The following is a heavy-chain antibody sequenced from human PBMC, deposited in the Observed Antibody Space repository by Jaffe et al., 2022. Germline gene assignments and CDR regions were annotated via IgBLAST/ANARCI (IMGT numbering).Heavy chain of an antibody. J-gene: IGHJ3*02. V-gene: IGHV3-48*03. D-gene: IGHD6-13*01. CDR1: GFTFSSYE. CDR3: ARDLKGDSSRGIDAFDI. Sequence: EVQLVESGGGLVQPGGSLRLSCAASGFTFSSYEMNWVRQAPGKGLEWVSYISSSGSTIYYADSVKGRFTISRDNAKNSLYLQMNSLRAEDTAVYYCARDLKGDSSRGIDAFDIWGQGTMVTVSS. CDR2: ISSSGSTI.